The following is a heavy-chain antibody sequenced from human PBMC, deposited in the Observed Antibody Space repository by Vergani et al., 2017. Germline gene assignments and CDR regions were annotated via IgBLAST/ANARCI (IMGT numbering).Heavy chain of an antibody. J-gene: IGHJ3*02. V-gene: IGHV3-48*03. D-gene: IGHD4-17*01. CDR1: GLTFSSYE. CDR3: ARVYGDYGYDAFDI. CDR2: ISSSGSTI. Sequence: EVQLVESGGGLVQPGGSLRLSCAASGLTFSSYEMNWVRQAPGKGLEWVSYISSSGSTIYYADSVKGRFTISRDNAKNSLYLQMNSLRAEDTAVYYCARVYGDYGYDAFDIWGQGTMVTVSS.